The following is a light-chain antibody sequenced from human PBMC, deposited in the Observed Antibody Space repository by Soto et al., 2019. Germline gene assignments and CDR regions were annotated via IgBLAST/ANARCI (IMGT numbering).Light chain of an antibody. J-gene: IGLJ1*01. CDR1: SSDVGGYNY. V-gene: IGLV2-14*03. CDR2: DVS. Sequence: QSVLTQPASVSGSPGQSITISCTGTSSDVGGYNYVSWYQHHPGKAPKLMIFDVSNRPSGVSNRFSGSKSGNTASLTISGLQPEDEADYYCSSYTTSNTRQIVFGTRTKVTDL. CDR3: SSYTTSNTRQIV.